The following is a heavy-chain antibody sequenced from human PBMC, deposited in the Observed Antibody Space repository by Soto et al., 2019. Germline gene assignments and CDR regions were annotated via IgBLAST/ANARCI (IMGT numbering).Heavy chain of an antibody. D-gene: IGHD5-18*01. CDR2: IYYSGST. Sequence: QVQLQESGPGLVKPSETLSLTCTVSGGSISSYYWSWIRQPPGKGLEWIGYIYYSGSTNYNPSLKSRGTISVDTSKNQFSLKLSSVTAADTAVYYCARALGYSYGNWFDPWGQGTLVTVSS. CDR3: ARALGYSYGNWFDP. V-gene: IGHV4-59*01. J-gene: IGHJ5*02. CDR1: GGSISSYY.